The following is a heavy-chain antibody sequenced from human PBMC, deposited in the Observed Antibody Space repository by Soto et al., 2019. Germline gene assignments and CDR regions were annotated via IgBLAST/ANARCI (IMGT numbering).Heavy chain of an antibody. CDR2: INHSGST. Sequence: SETLSLTCAVYGGSFSCYYWSWIRQPPGKGLEWIGEINHSGSTNYNPSLKSRVTISVDTSKNQFSLKLSSVTAADTAVYYCARGRYSSSRRWFDPWGQGTLVTVSS. CDR1: GGSFSCYY. D-gene: IGHD6-6*01. CDR3: ARGRYSSSRRWFDP. V-gene: IGHV4-34*01. J-gene: IGHJ5*02.